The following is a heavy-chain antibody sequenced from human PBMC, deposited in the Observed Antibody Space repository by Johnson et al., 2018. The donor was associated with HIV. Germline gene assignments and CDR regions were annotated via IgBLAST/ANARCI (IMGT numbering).Heavy chain of an antibody. J-gene: IGHJ3*02. Sequence: EVQLVESGGGLVQPGRSLRLSCVASGFTFDDYAMHWVRQAPGNGLEWVSVIYSGGSTYYADSVKGRFTISRDNSKNTLYLQMNSLRAEDTAVYYCARDRGNYDDAFDIWGQGTMVTVSS. D-gene: IGHD1-7*01. CDR1: GFTFDDYA. CDR2: IYSGGST. V-gene: IGHV3-66*02. CDR3: ARDRGNYDDAFDI.